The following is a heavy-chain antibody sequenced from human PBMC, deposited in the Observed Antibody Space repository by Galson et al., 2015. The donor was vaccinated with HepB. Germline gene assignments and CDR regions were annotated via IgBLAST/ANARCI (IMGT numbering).Heavy chain of an antibody. Sequence: SLRLSCAASGFTFSNCWMSWVRQAPGKGLEWVASIKRDGIEKHYVDSVKGRFTISRDNAKNSLYLQMNSLRAEDTAVYYCARGYSSTWDRGIVVAGVDYWGQGTLVTVSS. CDR1: GFTFSNCW. V-gene: IGHV3-7*01. J-gene: IGHJ4*02. CDR2: IKRDGIEK. CDR3: ARGYSSTWDRGIVVAGVDY. D-gene: IGHD6-19*01.